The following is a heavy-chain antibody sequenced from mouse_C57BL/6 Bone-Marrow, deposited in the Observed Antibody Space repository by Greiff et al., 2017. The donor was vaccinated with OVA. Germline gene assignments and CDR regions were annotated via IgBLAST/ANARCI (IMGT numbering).Heavy chain of an antibody. D-gene: IGHD4-1*01. V-gene: IGHV5-17*01. CDR1: GFTFSDYG. CDR3: ARSLGRTDFDD. J-gene: IGHJ2*01. CDR2: ISSGSSTI. Sequence: EVQVVESGGGLVKPGGSLKLSCAASGFTFSDYGMHWVRQAPEKGLEWVAYISSGSSTIYYADTVKGRFTISRDHAKNTLFLQMTSLRSEDTAMYYCARSLGRTDFDDWGQGTTLTVSS.